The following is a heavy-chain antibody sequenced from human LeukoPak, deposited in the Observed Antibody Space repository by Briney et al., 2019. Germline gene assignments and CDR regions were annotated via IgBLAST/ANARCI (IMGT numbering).Heavy chain of an antibody. CDR3: TRDLAAVPGPRMDV. D-gene: IGHD6-19*01. CDR1: GFSFSSYW. V-gene: IGHV3-7*03. CDR2: INPDGGER. J-gene: IGHJ6*02. Sequence: GGSLRLSCAASGFSFSSYWMSWVRQAPGKGLEWVALINPDGGERYYVDSVKGRFTISRDNAKNSLYLQMDSLRDDDKAMYFCTRDLAAVPGPRMDVWGQGTTVTVSS.